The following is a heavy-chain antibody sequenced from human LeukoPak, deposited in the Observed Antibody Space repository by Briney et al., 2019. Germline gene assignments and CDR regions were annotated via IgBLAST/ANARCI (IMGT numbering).Heavy chain of an antibody. CDR3: ARVPSSSPLLEYYYYGMDV. CDR1: GFTFSGYS. J-gene: IGHJ6*02. V-gene: IGHV3-7*01. CDR2: IKQDGSEK. D-gene: IGHD6-13*01. Sequence: GGSLRLSCAASGFTFSGYSMTWVRQAPGKGLEWVANIKQDGSEKYYVDSVKGRFTISRDNAKNSLYLQMNSLRAEDTAVYYCARVPSSSPLLEYYYYGMDVWGQGTTVTVSS.